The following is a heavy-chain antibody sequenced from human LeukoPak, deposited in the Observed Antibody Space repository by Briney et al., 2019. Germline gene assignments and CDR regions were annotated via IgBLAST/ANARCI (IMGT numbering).Heavy chain of an antibody. CDR2: IWYDGSNK. CDR3: AKDLFSSSSPRYYFDY. Sequence: GRSLRLSCAASGFTFSSYGMHWVRQAPGKGLEWVAVIWYDGSNKYYADSVKGRFTISRDNSKNTLYLQMNSLRAEDTAVYYCAKDLFSSSSPRYYFDYWGQGTQVTVSS. CDR1: GFTFSSYG. J-gene: IGHJ4*02. V-gene: IGHV3-33*06. D-gene: IGHD6-6*01.